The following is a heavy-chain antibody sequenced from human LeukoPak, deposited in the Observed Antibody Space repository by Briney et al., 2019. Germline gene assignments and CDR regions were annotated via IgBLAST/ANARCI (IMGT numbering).Heavy chain of an antibody. CDR1: GFTFSSYS. Sequence: GGSLRLSCAASGFTFSSYSMNWVRQAPGKGLEWVSSISSSGTYVYYADSVKGRFTIPRDNAKNSLYLQMNSLRAEDTAVYYCARDLYFDYWGQGTLVTVSS. J-gene: IGHJ4*02. CDR2: ISSSGTYV. V-gene: IGHV3-21*01. CDR3: ARDLYFDY.